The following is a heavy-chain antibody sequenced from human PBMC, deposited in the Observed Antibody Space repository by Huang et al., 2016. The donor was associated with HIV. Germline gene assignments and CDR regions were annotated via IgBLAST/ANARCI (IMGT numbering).Heavy chain of an antibody. Sequence: QVQLHQLGAGLLKPSETLSLTCAVYGGSFSSYYWIWIRQSPGKGLEWIGQINHRGTTTYNPSLKSRVTMSVDTSKNQFSLKLNAVTAADTAVYYCAREIMISFGGPFDPWGQGTLVTVSS. J-gene: IGHJ5*02. CDR3: AREIMISFGGPFDP. D-gene: IGHD3-16*01. V-gene: IGHV4-34*01. CDR2: INHRGTT. CDR1: GGSFSSYY.